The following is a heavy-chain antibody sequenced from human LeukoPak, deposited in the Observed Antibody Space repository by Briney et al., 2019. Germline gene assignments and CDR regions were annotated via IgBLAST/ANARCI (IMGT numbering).Heavy chain of an antibody. CDR2: IRSKAYGGTT. Sequence: GGSLRLSCTTSGFTFGDHAMSWFRQAPGKGPEWVGFIRSKAYGGTTEYAVSVKGRFTISRDDSKSIVYLQMNSLKTEDTAVYYCSRENGGYVDYWGQGTLVTVSS. D-gene: IGHD4-23*01. CDR3: SRENGGYVDY. J-gene: IGHJ4*02. CDR1: GFTFGDHA. V-gene: IGHV3-49*03.